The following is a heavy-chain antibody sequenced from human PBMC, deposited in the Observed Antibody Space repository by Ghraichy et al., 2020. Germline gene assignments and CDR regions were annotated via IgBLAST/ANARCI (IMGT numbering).Heavy chain of an antibody. Sequence: ASVKVSCKASGYTFTSYYMHWVRQAPGQGLEWMGIINPSGGSTSYAQKFQGRVTMTRDTSTSTVYMELSSLRSEDTAVYYCARDSYCSSTSCYTGSTQLLYGPVSRYWGQGTLVTVSS. CDR2: INPSGGST. CDR1: GYTFTSYY. D-gene: IGHD2-2*02. V-gene: IGHV1-46*01. J-gene: IGHJ4*02. CDR3: ARDSYCSSTSCYTGSTQLLYGPVSRY.